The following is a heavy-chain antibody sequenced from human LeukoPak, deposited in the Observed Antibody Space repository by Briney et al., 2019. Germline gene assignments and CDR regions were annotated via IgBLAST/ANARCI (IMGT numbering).Heavy chain of an antibody. V-gene: IGHV4-59*01. CDR1: AGSISGYY. Sequence: PSETLSLTCTVAAGSISGYYWTWIRQPPGKGLEWIGYIYYTGSTNYNPSLKSRVTISVDTSKNQFSLNLSSVTAADTALYYCARFDRDGYNLDYWGQGTLVTVSS. CDR2: IYYTGST. J-gene: IGHJ4*02. CDR3: ARFDRDGYNLDY. D-gene: IGHD5-24*01.